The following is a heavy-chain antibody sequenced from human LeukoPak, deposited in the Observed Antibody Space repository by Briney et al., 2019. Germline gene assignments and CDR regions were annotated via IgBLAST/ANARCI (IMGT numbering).Heavy chain of an antibody. CDR2: ISGSGGST. CDR3: AKSVHSGNYYNTDC. Sequence: GGSPRLSCAASGFTFSSYAMTWVRQAPAKGLEWVSAISGSGGSTYYADSVKGRFTISRDNSKNTLYLQMNNLRPEDTAVYYCAKSVHSGNYYNTDCWGQGAPVTVSS. J-gene: IGHJ4*02. CDR1: GFTFSSYA. D-gene: IGHD3-10*01. V-gene: IGHV3-23*01.